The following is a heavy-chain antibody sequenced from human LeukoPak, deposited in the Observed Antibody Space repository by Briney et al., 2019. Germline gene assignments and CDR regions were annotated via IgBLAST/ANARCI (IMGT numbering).Heavy chain of an antibody. CDR1: GFTFSSYS. D-gene: IGHD7-27*01. J-gene: IGHJ4*02. Sequence: GGSLRLSCAASGFTFSSYSMNWVHQAPGKGLEWVSSISSGSTYMYYADSVKGRFTVSRDNSKNTLFLQMNSLRAEDTAVYYCAKDGGLWVSAHWGDSWGRGTLVTVSS. V-gene: IGHV3-21*04. CDR2: ISSGSTYM. CDR3: AKDGGLWVSAHWGDS.